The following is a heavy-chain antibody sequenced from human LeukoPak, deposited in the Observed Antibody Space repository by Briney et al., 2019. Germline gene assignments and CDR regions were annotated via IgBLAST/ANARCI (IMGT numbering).Heavy chain of an antibody. CDR2: ISAYNGNT. CDR3: ARAREGYSGSWYTWFDP. D-gene: IGHD6-13*01. V-gene: IGHV1-18*04. J-gene: IGHJ5*02. Sequence: ASVKVSCKASGYTFTSCGISWVRQAPGQGLEWMGWISAYNGNTNYAQKLQGRVTMTTDTSTSTAYMELRSLRSDDTAVYYCARAREGYSGSWYTWFDPWGQGTLVTVSS. CDR1: GYTFTSCG.